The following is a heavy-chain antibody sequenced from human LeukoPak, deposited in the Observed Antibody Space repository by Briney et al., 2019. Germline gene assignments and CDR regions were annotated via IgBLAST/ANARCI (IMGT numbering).Heavy chain of an antibody. CDR3: ARDPMGGYYFDY. J-gene: IGHJ4*02. CDR1: GFTFSSYG. V-gene: IGHV3-33*01. D-gene: IGHD1-26*01. Sequence: GGSLRLSCAASGFTFSSYGMHWVRQAPGKGLEWVAVIWYDGSNKYYADSVKGRFTISRDNSKNTLYLQMNSLRAEDTAAYYCARDPMGGYYFDYWGQGTLVTVSS. CDR2: IWYDGSNK.